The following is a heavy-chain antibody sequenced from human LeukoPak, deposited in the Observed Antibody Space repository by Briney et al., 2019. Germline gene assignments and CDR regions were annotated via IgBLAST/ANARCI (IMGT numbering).Heavy chain of an antibody. J-gene: IGHJ6*03. D-gene: IGHD6-13*01. CDR1: GYTFTGYY. CDR2: INPNSGGT. V-gene: IGHV1-2*02. Sequence: ASVKVSCKASGYTFTGYYMHWVRQAPGQGLEWMGWINPNSGGTNYAQKFQGRVTMTRDTSISTAYMELSRLRSDDTAVYYCAREDTEQLVRFGRYYYYYMDVWGKGTTVTVSS. CDR3: AREDTEQLVRFGRYYYYYMDV.